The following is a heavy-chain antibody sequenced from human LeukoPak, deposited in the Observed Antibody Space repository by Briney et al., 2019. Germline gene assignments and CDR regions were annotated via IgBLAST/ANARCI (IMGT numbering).Heavy chain of an antibody. D-gene: IGHD3/OR15-3a*01. CDR2: MSPNSGNT. V-gene: IGHV1-8*01. CDR3: TRGPPNWGYDF. J-gene: IGHJ4*02. Sequence: ASVNVSCKASGYIFTSYDINWVRQAPGQRLEWLGWMSPNSGNTGYAQKFQGRVTMTRSTALSTAYMELSSLKSDDTAVYYCTRGPPNWGYDFWGQGTLVTVSS. CDR1: GYIFTSYD.